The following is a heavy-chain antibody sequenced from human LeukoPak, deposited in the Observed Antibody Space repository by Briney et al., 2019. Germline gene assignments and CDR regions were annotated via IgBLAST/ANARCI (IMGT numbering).Heavy chain of an antibody. Sequence: GASVKVSCKASGGTFSSYAISWVRQAPGQGLEWMGRIIPIFGTANYAQKFQGRVTITTDESTSTAYMELSSLRSEDTAVYYCARGDGNNASDIWGQGTMVTVSS. CDR3: ARGDGNNASDI. CDR1: GGTFSSYA. D-gene: IGHD4-23*01. J-gene: IGHJ3*02. V-gene: IGHV1-69*05. CDR2: IIPIFGTA.